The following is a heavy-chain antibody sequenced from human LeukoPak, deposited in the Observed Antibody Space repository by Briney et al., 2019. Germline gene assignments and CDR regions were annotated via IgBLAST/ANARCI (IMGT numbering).Heavy chain of an antibody. D-gene: IGHD3-10*02. J-gene: IGHJ6*04. CDR3: AELGITMIGGV. CDR1: GFTFDDYG. V-gene: IGHV3-20*04. CDR2: INWNGGST. Sequence: GGSLRLSCAASGFTFDDYGMSWVRQGPGKELQWVSGINWNGGSTGYADSVKGRFTISRDNAKNSLYLQMNSLRAEDTAVYYCAELGITMIGGVWGKGTTVTISS.